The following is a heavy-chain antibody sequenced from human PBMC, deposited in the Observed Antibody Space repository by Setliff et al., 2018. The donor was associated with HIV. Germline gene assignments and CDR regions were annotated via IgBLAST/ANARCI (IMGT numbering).Heavy chain of an antibody. V-gene: IGHV3-7*01. CDR2: IKQDGSTI. Sequence: PGGSLRLSCVASGLPFYNYWMTWLRRAPGRGLEWVANIKQDGSTIYYADSVKGRFTISRDNSKNTLYLQMNSLRAEDTAVYYCARESYNYGYNDWGQGTLVTVSS. CDR1: GLPFYNYW. CDR3: ARESYNYGYND. J-gene: IGHJ4*02. D-gene: IGHD5-18*01.